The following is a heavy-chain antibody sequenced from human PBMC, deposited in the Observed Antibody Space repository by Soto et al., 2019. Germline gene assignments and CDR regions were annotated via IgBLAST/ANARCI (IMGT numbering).Heavy chain of an antibody. V-gene: IGHV1-69*02. Sequence: SVKVSCKASGGTFSSYTISWVRQAPGQGLEWMGRIIPILGIANYAQKFQGRVTITADKSTSTAYMELSSLRSEDTAVYYCASIPHSAGYDSGYWGQGTLVTVSS. D-gene: IGHD5-12*01. CDR2: IIPILGIA. CDR1: GGTFSSYT. J-gene: IGHJ4*02. CDR3: ASIPHSAGYDSGY.